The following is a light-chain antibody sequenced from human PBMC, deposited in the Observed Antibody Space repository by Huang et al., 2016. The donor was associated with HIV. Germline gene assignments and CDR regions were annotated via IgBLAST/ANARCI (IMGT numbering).Light chain of an antibody. V-gene: IGKV3-11*01. Sequence: EIVLTQSPATLSLSPGERATLSCRASQSVSSYLAWYQQKPGQAPRLLIYDAANRATGSPARVSGSGSGTDFTLTISSLEPEDFAVYYCQQRSNWPLFTFGPGTKVDIK. CDR1: QSVSSY. J-gene: IGKJ3*01. CDR3: QQRSNWPLFT. CDR2: DAA.